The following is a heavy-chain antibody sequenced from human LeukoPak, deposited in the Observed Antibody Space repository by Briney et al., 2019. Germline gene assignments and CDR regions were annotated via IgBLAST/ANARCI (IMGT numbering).Heavy chain of an antibody. CDR3: AREGPPPGAFDI. D-gene: IGHD3-10*01. Sequence: SETLSLTCTVSGGSISSSSYYWGWIRQPPGKGLEWIGSIYYSGSTYYNPSLKSRVTISVDTSKNQFSLKLSSVTAADTAVYYCAREGPPPGAFDIWGQGTMVTVSS. CDR2: IYYSGST. V-gene: IGHV4-39*07. CDR1: GGSISSSSYY. J-gene: IGHJ3*02.